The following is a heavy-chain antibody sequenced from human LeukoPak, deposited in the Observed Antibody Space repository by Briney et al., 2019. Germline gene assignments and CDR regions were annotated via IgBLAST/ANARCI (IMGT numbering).Heavy chain of an antibody. CDR3: AGPFAVTLDDAFDI. V-gene: IGHV1-69*13. Sequence: GASVKVSCKASGGTSSSYAISWVRQAPGQGLEWMGGIIPIFGTANYAQKFQGRVTITADESTSTAYMELSSLRSEDTAVYYCAGPFAVTLDDAFDIWGQGTMVTVSS. D-gene: IGHD2-21*02. J-gene: IGHJ3*02. CDR2: IIPIFGTA. CDR1: GGTSSSYA.